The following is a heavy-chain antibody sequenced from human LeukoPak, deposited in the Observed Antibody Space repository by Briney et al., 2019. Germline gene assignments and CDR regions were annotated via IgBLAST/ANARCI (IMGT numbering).Heavy chain of an antibody. Sequence: GGSLRLSCAASGFSFSSYEMNWVRQAPGKGLEWVSYISSSGSTIYYADSVKGRFTISRDNAKNSLYLQMNSLRAEDTAVYYCGRDAVWVYYDSSGYYPLDYWGQGTLVGVSS. V-gene: IGHV3-48*03. CDR3: GRDAVWVYYDSSGYYPLDY. D-gene: IGHD3-22*01. CDR2: ISSSGSTI. CDR1: GFSFSSYE. J-gene: IGHJ4*02.